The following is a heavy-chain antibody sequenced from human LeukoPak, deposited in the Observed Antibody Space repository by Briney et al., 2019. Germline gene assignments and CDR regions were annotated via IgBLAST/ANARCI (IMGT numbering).Heavy chain of an antibody. J-gene: IGHJ5*02. V-gene: IGHV3-30-3*01. D-gene: IGHD3-10*01. CDR2: ISLDGSTE. CDR1: GFTFSGFW. CDR3: MRDYMGWFDP. Sequence: GGSLRLSCAVSGFTFSGFWMSWSRQAPGKGLEWVSIISLDGSTEFYADSVKGRFTISRDTASNTMHLEMNNLRIEDTAVYYCMRDYMGWFDPWGQGSLVTVSS.